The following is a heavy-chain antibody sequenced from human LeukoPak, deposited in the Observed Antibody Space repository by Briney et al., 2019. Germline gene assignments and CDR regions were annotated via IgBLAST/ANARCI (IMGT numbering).Heavy chain of an antibody. J-gene: IGHJ4*02. CDR1: GGSISSGGYY. CDR3: ARGGGGSLQFDY. Sequence: SETLSLTCTVSGGSISSGGYYWSWIRQHPGKGLEWIGYIYDSGSTYYNPSLKSRVTISVDTSKNQFSLKLSSVTAADTAVYYCARGGGGSLQFDYWGQGTLVTVSS. D-gene: IGHD1-26*01. CDR2: IYDSGST. V-gene: IGHV4-30-4*08.